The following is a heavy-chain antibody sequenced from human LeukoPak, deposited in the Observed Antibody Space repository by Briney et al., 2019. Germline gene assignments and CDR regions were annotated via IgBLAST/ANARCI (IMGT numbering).Heavy chain of an antibody. Sequence: SQTLSLTCTVSGGSISSGGYHWSWIRQHPGKGLEWIGYIYYSGSTYYNPSLKSRVTISVDTSKNQFSLKLSSVTAADTAVYYCARGGGGIAGIFDYWGQGTLVTVSS. CDR3: ARGGGGIAGIFDY. CDR2: IYYSGST. J-gene: IGHJ4*02. CDR1: GGSISSGGYH. V-gene: IGHV4-31*03. D-gene: IGHD6-13*01.